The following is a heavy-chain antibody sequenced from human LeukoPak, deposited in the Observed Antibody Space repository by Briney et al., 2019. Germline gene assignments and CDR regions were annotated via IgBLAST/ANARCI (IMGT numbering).Heavy chain of an antibody. V-gene: IGHV3-23*01. CDR3: ARAYRMQLWPEDY. D-gene: IGHD5-18*01. Sequence: PGGSLRLSCAASGFTVSSNYMSWVRQAPGKGLEWVSAISGSGGSTYYADSVKGRFTISRDNSKNTLYLQMNSLRAEDTAVYYCARAYRMQLWPEDYWGQGTLVTVSS. CDR2: ISGSGGST. J-gene: IGHJ4*02. CDR1: GFTVSSNY.